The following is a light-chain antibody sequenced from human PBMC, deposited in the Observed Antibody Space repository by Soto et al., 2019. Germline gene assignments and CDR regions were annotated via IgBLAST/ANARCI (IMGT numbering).Light chain of an antibody. CDR3: QQYNSYWT. CDR1: QAISSW. CDR2: KAS. Sequence: DIQMTQSPSTLSASVGDRVTITCRASQAISSWLAWYQQKPGKAPKLLIHKASSLQSGVSSRFSGSASGTEFTLTISGLQPDDFATYYCQQYNSYWTFGQGTKVEIK. J-gene: IGKJ1*01. V-gene: IGKV1-5*03.